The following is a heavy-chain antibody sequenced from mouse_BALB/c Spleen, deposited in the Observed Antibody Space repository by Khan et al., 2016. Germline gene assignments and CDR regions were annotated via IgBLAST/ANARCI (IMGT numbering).Heavy chain of an antibody. V-gene: IGHV9-3*02. Sequence: QIQLVQSGPELKKPGETVKISCKASGYTFTNYGMNWVKQAPGKGLKWMGWINTNTGEPTYAEEFKGRFAFSLETSASTAYLQSNNLKNEDTATYFGWYYDVWGAGTTITVSS. CDR3: WYYDV. CDR2: INTNTGEP. J-gene: IGHJ1*01. CDR1: GYTFTNYG.